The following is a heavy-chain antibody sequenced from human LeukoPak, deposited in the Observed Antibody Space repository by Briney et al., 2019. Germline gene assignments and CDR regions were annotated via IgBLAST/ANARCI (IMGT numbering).Heavy chain of an antibody. J-gene: IGHJ4*02. CDR3: ASYYYDSSGYFDY. CDR1: GGSISSGDYY. V-gene: IGHV4-30-4*01. Sequence: KSSETLSLTCTVSGGSISSGDYYWSWIRQPPGKGLEWIGYIYYSGSTYYNPSLKSRVTISVDTSKNQFSLKLSSVTAADTAVYYCASYYYDSSGYFDYWGQGTLVTVSS. CDR2: IYYSGST. D-gene: IGHD3-22*01.